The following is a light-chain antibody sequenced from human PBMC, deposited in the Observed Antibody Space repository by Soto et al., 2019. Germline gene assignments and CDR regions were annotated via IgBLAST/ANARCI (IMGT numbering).Light chain of an antibody. V-gene: IGKV2-30*01. CDR3: MQGTHWPSGWT. Sequence: DVVMTQSPLSLPVTLGQPASISCRSSQSLVYSDGNTYLNWFQQRPGQSPRRLIYKVSNRDSGVPDRFSGSGSGSDFTLKISRVEAEDVGVYYCMQGTHWPSGWTFGQGTKVEIK. CDR1: QSLVYSDGNTY. CDR2: KVS. J-gene: IGKJ1*01.